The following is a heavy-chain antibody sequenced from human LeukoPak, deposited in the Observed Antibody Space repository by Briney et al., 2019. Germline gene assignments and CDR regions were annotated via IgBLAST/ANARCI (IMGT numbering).Heavy chain of an antibody. CDR1: GGTFSSYA. D-gene: IGHD6-6*01. Sequence: SVKVSCKASGGTFSSYAISWVRQAPGQGLEWMGRIIPILGIANYAQKFQGRVTITADESTSTAYMELSSLRSEDTAVYYCARGSVEYSSSSLNYWGQGTLVTVSS. CDR3: ARGSVEYSSSSLNY. J-gene: IGHJ4*02. CDR2: IIPILGIA. V-gene: IGHV1-69*04.